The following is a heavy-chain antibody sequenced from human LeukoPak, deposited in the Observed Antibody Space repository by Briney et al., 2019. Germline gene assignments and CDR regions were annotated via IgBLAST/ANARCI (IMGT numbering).Heavy chain of an antibody. Sequence: AGGSLRLSCAASGFTFSSYGMHWVRQAPGKGLEWVAVIWYDGSNKYYADSVKGRFTISRDNSKNTLYLQMNSLRAEDTAVYYCARDGDILTGYYFDYWGQGTLVTVSS. V-gene: IGHV3-33*01. CDR3: ARDGDILTGYYFDY. CDR1: GFTFSSYG. D-gene: IGHD3-9*01. J-gene: IGHJ4*02. CDR2: IWYDGSNK.